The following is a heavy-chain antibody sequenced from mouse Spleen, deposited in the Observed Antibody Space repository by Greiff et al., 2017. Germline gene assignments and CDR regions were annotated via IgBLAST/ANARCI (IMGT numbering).Heavy chain of an antibody. CDR3: ARQVIRAMDY. CDR1: GYSITSGYY. D-gene: IGHD1-2*01. V-gene: IGHV3-6*01. CDR2: ISYDGSN. J-gene: IGHJ4*01. Sequence: EVKLVESGPGLVKPSQSLSLTCSVTGYSITSGYYWNWIRQFPGNKLEWMGYISYDGSNNYNPSLKNRISITRDTSKNQFFLKLNSVTTEDTATYYCARQVIRAMDYWGQGTSVTVSS.